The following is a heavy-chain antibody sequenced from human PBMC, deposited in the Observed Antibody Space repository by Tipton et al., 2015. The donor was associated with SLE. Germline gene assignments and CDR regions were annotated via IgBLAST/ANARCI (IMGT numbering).Heavy chain of an antibody. CDR2: IYYSGST. CDR1: GGSISSYY. J-gene: IGHJ6*03. D-gene: IGHD6-13*01. Sequence: TLSLTCTVSGGSISSYYWSWIRQPPGKGLEWIGCIYYSGSTNYNPSLKSRVTISVDTSKNQFSLKLSSVTAADTAVYYCARRGQQLTTAYYYYYYMDVWGKGTTVTVSS. V-gene: IGHV4-59*01. CDR3: ARRGQQLTTAYYYYYYMDV.